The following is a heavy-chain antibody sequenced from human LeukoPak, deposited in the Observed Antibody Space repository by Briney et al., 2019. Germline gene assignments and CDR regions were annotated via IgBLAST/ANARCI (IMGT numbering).Heavy chain of an antibody. CDR3: ARGNPLWFGELYLDY. CDR2: ISAYNGNT. D-gene: IGHD3-10*01. CDR1: GYTFTSYG. Sequence: ASVKVSRKASGYTFTSYGISWVRQAPGQGLEWMGWISAYNGNTNYAQKLQGRVTMTTDTSTSTVYMELSSLRSEDTAVYYCARGNPLWFGELYLDYWGQGTLVTVSS. V-gene: IGHV1-18*01. J-gene: IGHJ4*02.